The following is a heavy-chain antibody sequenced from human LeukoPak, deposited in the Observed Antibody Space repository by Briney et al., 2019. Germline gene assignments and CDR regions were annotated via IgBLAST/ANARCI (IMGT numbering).Heavy chain of an antibody. Sequence: PGGSLRLSCTASGFTFSGHWMHWVRQAPGKGLEWVSRTNRDDSDTSYADSVKGRFTISRDKAKSTLYLQMNSLRVEDTAVYYCARSANYFDTSGQDYWGQGTLVTVSS. CDR3: ARSANYFDTSGQDY. CDR2: TNRDDSDT. D-gene: IGHD3-22*01. J-gene: IGHJ4*02. CDR1: GFTFSGHW. V-gene: IGHV3-74*01.